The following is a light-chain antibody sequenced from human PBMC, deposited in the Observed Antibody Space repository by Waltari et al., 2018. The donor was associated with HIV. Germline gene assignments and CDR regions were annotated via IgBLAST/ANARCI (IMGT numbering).Light chain of an antibody. CDR1: HGINNN. CDR2: DTS. CDR3: QQYEDWTV. J-gene: IGKJ1*01. Sequence: EAVMTQSPATLSVSPGETATLSCRASHGINNNLAWYQQKPGQAPRLLIFDTSSRANGIPARFRGSGSGTEFTLTITNVQHEDVAVYYCQQYEDWTVFGQGTKVELK. V-gene: IGKV3-15*01.